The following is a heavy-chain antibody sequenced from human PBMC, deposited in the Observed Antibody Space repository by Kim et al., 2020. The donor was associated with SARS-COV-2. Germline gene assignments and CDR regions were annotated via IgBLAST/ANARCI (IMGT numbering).Heavy chain of an antibody. CDR3: ARVISGRYDAFDI. CDR1: GGSVSSGSYY. J-gene: IGHJ3*02. CDR2: IYYSGST. Sequence: SETLSLTCTVSGGSVSSGSYYWSWIRQPPGKGLEWIGYIYYSGSTNYNPSLKSRVTISVDTSKNQFSLKLSSVTAADTAVYYCARVISGRYDAFDIWG. D-gene: IGHD1-26*01. V-gene: IGHV4-61*01.